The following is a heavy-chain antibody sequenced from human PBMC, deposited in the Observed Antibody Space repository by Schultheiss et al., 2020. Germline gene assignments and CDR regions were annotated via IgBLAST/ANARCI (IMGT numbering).Heavy chain of an antibody. CDR2: INHSGST. CDR3: ARDGVATTYYYYYGMDV. J-gene: IGHJ6*02. CDR1: GGSFSGYY. V-gene: IGHV4-34*01. D-gene: IGHD5-24*01. Sequence: SETLSLTCAVYGGSFSGYYWSWIRQPPGKGLEWIGEINHSGSTNYNPSLKSRVTISVDTSKNQFSLKLSSVTAADTAVYYCARDGVATTYYYYYGMDVWGQGTTVTVSS.